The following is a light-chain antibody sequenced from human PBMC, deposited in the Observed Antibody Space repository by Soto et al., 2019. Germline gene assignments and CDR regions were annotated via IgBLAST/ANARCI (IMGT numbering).Light chain of an antibody. CDR1: QSLLYNNTYNY. V-gene: IGKV2-28*01. Sequence: EIVMTQSPLTLPVTPGEPASISCMSSQSLLYNNTYNYLDWYVQKPGQSPQLLIYFGSNRAPGVPDRSSGSGSGTDFTLKINRVEAEDVGTYYCMQALQSLTFGQGTRLEIK. CDR3: MQALQSLT. J-gene: IGKJ5*01. CDR2: FGS.